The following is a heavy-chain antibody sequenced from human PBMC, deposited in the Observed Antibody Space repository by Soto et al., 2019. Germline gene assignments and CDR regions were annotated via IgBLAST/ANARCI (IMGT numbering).Heavy chain of an antibody. CDR2: IYPADSDT. D-gene: IGHD6-19*01. CDR1: GYNFASYW. V-gene: IGHV5-51*01. J-gene: IGHJ6*02. CDR3: ARHGSSGPEDTLDV. Sequence: EVQLVPSGAEVKKPGESLKISCKASGYNFASYWIGWVRQMPGKGLEWMGIIYPADSDTRYSPSSQGQVTISADKSITTAYLQWSSLKASDTAIYYCARHGSSGPEDTLDVWGQGTTVTVSS.